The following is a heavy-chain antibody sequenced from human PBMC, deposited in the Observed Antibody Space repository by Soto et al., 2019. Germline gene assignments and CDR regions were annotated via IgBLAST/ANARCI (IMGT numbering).Heavy chain of an antibody. CDR1: GFTFTVYG. J-gene: IGHJ4*02. Sequence: VQLVESGGGVVQPGKSLRLSCAASGFTFTVYGMHWVRQAPGKGLEWVANIKQDGSEKYYVDSVKGRFTISRDNAKNSLYLQMNSLRAEDTAVYYCARDFWSGYYGFGVYWGQGTLVTVSS. CDR3: ARDFWSGYYGFGVY. D-gene: IGHD3-3*01. CDR2: IKQDGSEK. V-gene: IGHV3-7*03.